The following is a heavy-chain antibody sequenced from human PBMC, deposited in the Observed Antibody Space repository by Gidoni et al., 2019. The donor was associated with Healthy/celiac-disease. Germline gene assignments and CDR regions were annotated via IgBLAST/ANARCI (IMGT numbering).Heavy chain of an antibody. J-gene: IGHJ4*02. V-gene: IGHV3-23*01. CDR3: AKVIFPGYSSTTHDY. CDR2: ISGSGGST. Sequence: EVQLLEAGGGLVQPGGSLSISCAASGFTFRSYAMRWVRQAPGKGLEWVSAISGSGGSTYYADSVKGRFTISRDNSKNTLYLQMNSLRAEDTAVYYCAKVIFPGYSSTTHDYWGQGTLVTVSS. D-gene: IGHD6-13*01. CDR1: GFTFRSYA.